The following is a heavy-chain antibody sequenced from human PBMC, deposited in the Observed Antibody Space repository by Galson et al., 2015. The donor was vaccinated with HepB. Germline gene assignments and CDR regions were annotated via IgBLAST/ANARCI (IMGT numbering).Heavy chain of an antibody. J-gene: IGHJ3*02. V-gene: IGHV3-20*04. CDR2: INWNGGST. CDR3: ARPYDPMLNDAFDI. CDR1: GFTFDDYG. D-gene: IGHD5-12*01. Sequence: SLRLSCAASGFTFDDYGMSWVRQAPGKGLEWVSGINWNGGSTGYADSVKGRFTISRDNAKNSLYLQMNSLRAEDTALYYCARPYDPMLNDAFDIWGQGTMVTVSS.